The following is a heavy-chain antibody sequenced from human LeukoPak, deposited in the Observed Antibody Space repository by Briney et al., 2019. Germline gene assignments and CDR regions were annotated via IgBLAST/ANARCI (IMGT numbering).Heavy chain of an antibody. J-gene: IGHJ4*02. CDR2: INHSGST. D-gene: IGHD2-2*01. CDR3: AFLGYCSSTSCYPLDY. CDR1: GGSISGYY. V-gene: IGHV4-34*01. Sequence: SETLSLTCTVSGGSISGYYWSWIRQPPGKGLEWIGEINHSGSTNYNPSLKSRVTISVDTSKNQFSLKLSSVTAADTAVYYCAFLGYCSSTSCYPLDYWGQGTLVTVSS.